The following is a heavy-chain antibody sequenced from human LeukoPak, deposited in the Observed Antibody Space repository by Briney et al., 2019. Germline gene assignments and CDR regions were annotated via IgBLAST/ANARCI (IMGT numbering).Heavy chain of an antibody. CDR3: ARGGGSYPFFDY. J-gene: IGHJ4*02. CDR1: GFTFGIYE. V-gene: IGHV3-48*03. D-gene: IGHD1-26*01. Sequence: SGGSLRLSCAAYGFTFGIYEMNWVRQAPGKGLEWVSYISNSGTTIYYADSVKDRFTISRDNAKNSLYLQMNSLRAEDTAVYYCARGGGSYPFFDYWGQGTLVTVSS. CDR2: ISNSGTTI.